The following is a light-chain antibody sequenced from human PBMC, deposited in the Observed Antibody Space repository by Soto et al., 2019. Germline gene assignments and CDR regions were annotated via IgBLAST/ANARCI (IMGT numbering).Light chain of an antibody. Sequence: QSALTQPASVSGSPGESITISCTGTSSDVGGYNYVSWYQQHPGKAPKLILYDVGHRPSGVSYRFSGSKSGNTASLTISGLQAEDEADYFCSSFTSSVTNVFGGGTKLTVL. CDR3: SSFTSSVTNV. CDR1: SSDVGGYNY. J-gene: IGLJ2*01. CDR2: DVG. V-gene: IGLV2-14*01.